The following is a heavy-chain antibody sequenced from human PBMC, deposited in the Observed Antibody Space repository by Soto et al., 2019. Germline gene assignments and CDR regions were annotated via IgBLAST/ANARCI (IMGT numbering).Heavy chain of an antibody. Sequence: ASVKVSCKASGYTFTSYAMHWVRQAPGQRLEWMGWINAGNGNTKYSQKFQGRVTITRDTSTSTVYMELSSLRSEDTAVYYCAREYQLTSFDYWGQGTLVTVSS. CDR2: INAGNGNT. V-gene: IGHV1-3*01. D-gene: IGHD2-2*01. CDR1: GYTFTSYA. J-gene: IGHJ4*02. CDR3: AREYQLTSFDY.